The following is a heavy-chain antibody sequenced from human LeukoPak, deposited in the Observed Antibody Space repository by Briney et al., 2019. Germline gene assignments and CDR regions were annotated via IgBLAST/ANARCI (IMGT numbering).Heavy chain of an antibody. CDR1: GFTFSNAW. J-gene: IGHJ4*02. CDR2: IYSGGST. V-gene: IGHV3-53*01. D-gene: IGHD4-23*01. CDR3: AKIGGNFNY. Sequence: GGSLRLSCAASGFTFSNAWMTWVRQAPGKGLEWVSVIYSGGSTYYADSVKGRFTISRDNSKNTVFLQMNSLRAEDTAVYYCAKIGGNFNYWGQGTLVTVSP.